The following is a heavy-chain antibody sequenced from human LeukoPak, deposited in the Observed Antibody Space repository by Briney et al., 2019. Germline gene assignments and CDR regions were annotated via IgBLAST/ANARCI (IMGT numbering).Heavy chain of an antibody. CDR1: GFTFSSYA. V-gene: IGHV3-30-3*01. Sequence: GGSLRLSCAASGFTFSSYAMHWVRQAPGKGLEWVAVISYDGSNKYYADSVKGRFTISRDNSKNTLYLQMNSLRAEDTAVCYCARSDSGWLDYWGQGTLVTVSS. D-gene: IGHD5-12*01. CDR3: ARSDSGWLDY. J-gene: IGHJ4*02. CDR2: ISYDGSNK.